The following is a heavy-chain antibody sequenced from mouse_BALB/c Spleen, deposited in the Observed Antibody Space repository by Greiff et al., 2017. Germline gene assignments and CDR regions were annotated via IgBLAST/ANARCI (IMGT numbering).Heavy chain of an antibody. V-gene: IGHV1S29*02. CDR1: GYTFTDYN. J-gene: IGHJ4*01. CDR2: IYPYNGGT. CDR3: ARSWSLYYAMDY. Sequence: VQLQQSGPELVKPGASVKISCKASGYTFTDYNMHWVKQSHGKSLEWIGYIYPYNGGTGYNQKFKSKATLTVDNSSSTAYMELRSLTSEDSAVYYCARSWSLYYAMDYWGQGTSVTVSS.